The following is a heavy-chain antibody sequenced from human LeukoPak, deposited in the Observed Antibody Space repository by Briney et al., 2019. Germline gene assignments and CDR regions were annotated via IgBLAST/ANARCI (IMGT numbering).Heavy chain of an antibody. CDR1: GYTFTSYA. CDR2: IIPILGIA. V-gene: IGHV1-69*04. D-gene: IGHD3-3*01. Sequence: ASVKVSCKASGYTFTSYAISWVRQAPGQGLEWMGRIIPILGIANYAQKFQGRVTITADKSTSTAYMELSSLRSEDTAVYYCARVASVGIKTTIFGVVISPDPYYYYGMDVWGQGTTVTVSS. J-gene: IGHJ6*02. CDR3: ARVASVGIKTTIFGVVISPDPYYYYGMDV.